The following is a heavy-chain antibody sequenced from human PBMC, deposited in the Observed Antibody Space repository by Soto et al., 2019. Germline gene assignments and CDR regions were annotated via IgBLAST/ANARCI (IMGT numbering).Heavy chain of an antibody. CDR2: ISGSGGST. CDR1: GFTFSSYA. V-gene: IGHV3-23*01. J-gene: IGHJ4*02. Sequence: PGGSLRLSCAASGFTFSSYAMSWVRQAPGKGLEWVSAISGSGGSTYYADSVKGRFTISRDNSKNTLYLQMNSLRAEDTAVYYCANLRGYSYGNFDYWGQGTLVTVSS. D-gene: IGHD5-18*01. CDR3: ANLRGYSYGNFDY.